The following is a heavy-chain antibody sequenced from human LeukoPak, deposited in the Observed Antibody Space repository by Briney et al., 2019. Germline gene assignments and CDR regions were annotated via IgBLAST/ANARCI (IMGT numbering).Heavy chain of an antibody. CDR2: ISYDGSNK. Sequence: GRSLRLSCAASGFTFSSYAMHWVRQAPGKGLEWVAVISYDGSNKYYADSVKGRFTISRDNAKNSLYLQMNSLRAEDTAVYYCARDCSSTSCYDGAFDIWGQGTMVTVSS. CDR1: GFTFSSYA. D-gene: IGHD2-2*01. J-gene: IGHJ3*02. CDR3: ARDCSSTSCYDGAFDI. V-gene: IGHV3-30*04.